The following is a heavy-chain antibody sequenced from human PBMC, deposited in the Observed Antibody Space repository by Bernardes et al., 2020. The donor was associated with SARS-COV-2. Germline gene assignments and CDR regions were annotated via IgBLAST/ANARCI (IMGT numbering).Heavy chain of an antibody. CDR2: ISHSGDST. Sequence: GSLRLSCAASGFTFSSYAMSWVRQAPGKGLEWVSTISHSGDSTYYADSVKGRFTISRDNSKNTLYLQMNSLRAEDTAVYYCSLIRLPGYYYGMDVWGQGTTVTVSS. D-gene: IGHD2-8*01. J-gene: IGHJ6*02. CDR3: SLIRLPGYYYGMDV. V-gene: IGHV3-23*01. CDR1: GFTFSSYA.